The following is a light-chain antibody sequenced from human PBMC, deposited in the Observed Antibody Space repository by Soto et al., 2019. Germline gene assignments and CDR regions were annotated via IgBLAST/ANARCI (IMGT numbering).Light chain of an antibody. CDR3: AAWDDSLNGGV. Sequence: QSVLTQPPSASGTPGQRVTISCSGSSSNIGSNPVNWYQQLPGTAPKLLIYNSNQRPSGVPDRFSGSKSGTSASLAISGLQPEDEADCYCAAWDDSLNGGVFGGGTKVTV. CDR2: NSN. J-gene: IGLJ3*02. V-gene: IGLV1-44*01. CDR1: SSNIGSNP.